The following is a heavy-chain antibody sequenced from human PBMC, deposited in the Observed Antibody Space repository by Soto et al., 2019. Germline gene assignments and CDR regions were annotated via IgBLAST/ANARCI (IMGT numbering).Heavy chain of an antibody. J-gene: IGHJ4*02. CDR2: IYPGDSDT. V-gene: IGHV5-51*01. Sequence: GESLKISCKGSGYSFTSYWIGWVRQMPGKGLEWMGIIYPGDSDTRYSPSFQGQVTISADKSISTAYLQWSSLKASDTAMYYCARQSDIFGVVIIPPVFDYWGQGTLVTVSS. D-gene: IGHD3-3*02. CDR3: ARQSDIFGVVIIPPVFDY. CDR1: GYSFTSYW.